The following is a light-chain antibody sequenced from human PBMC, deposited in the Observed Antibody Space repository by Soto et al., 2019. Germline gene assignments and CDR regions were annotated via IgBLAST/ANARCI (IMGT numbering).Light chain of an antibody. Sequence: EVVLTQPPATLSLSPGDRAALSCKASQSVHNFLAWYQQKPGQAPRLLIYGASTRATGIPARFSGSGSGTDFTLTISSLEPEDFAVYYCQQRSEWPITFGQGTRLEIK. CDR3: QQRSEWPIT. V-gene: IGKV3-11*01. CDR1: QSVHNF. CDR2: GAS. J-gene: IGKJ5*01.